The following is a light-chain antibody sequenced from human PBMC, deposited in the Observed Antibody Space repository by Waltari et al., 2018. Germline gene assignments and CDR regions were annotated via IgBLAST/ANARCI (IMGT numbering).Light chain of an antibody. J-gene: IGLJ2*01. CDR2: RNN. V-gene: IGLV1-47*01. CDR3: ASWDGSLGGVI. Sequence: QSVLSQPPSASGTPGQRVTISCSGTNYNIGNNYVYWYHQLPGTAPKLLIYRNNQRPSGVPDRFSGSKSGTSASLASSGLRSEDEAHYYCASWDGSLGGVIFGGGTKLTVL. CDR1: NYNIGNNY.